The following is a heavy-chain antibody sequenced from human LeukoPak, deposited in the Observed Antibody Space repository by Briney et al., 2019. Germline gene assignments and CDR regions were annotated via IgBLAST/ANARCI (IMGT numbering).Heavy chain of an antibody. V-gene: IGHV4-31*03. CDR2: IYYSGST. J-gene: IGHJ3*02. D-gene: IGHD3-10*01. CDR1: GGAISRTDYY. CDR3: ARVYYGSKAFDI. Sequence: SETLSLTCNVSGGAISRTDYYWSWIRQHPGKGLEWIGYIYYSGSTYYNPSLKSRVTISVDTSKNQFSLKLSSVTAADTAVYYCARVYYGSKAFDIWGQGTMVTVSS.